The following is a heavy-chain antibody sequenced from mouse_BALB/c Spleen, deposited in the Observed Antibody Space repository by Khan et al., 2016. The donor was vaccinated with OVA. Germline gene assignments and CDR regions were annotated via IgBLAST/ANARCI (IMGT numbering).Heavy chain of an antibody. Sequence: QVQLKQSGAELVRPGASVKLSCKTSGYIFTNYWIHWVKQRSGQGLEWIARIYPGTDNTYYNEKLKDQATLTVDRSSSTAYMQLSSLKSEDSAVYFCAREEALYYFDYWGQDTTLTVSS. CDR3: AREEALYYFDY. CDR1: GYIFTNYW. V-gene: IGHV1-76*01. J-gene: IGHJ2*01. D-gene: IGHD3-2*02. CDR2: IYPGTDNT.